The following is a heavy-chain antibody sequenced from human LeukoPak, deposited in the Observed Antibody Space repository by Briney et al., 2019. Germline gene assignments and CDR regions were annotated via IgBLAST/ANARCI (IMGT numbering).Heavy chain of an antibody. CDR3: VRVRLSYCSGGSCYYDAFDI. Sequence: ASVKVSRKASGYTFTSYYMHWVRQAPGQGLEWMGIINPSGGSTSYAQKFQGRVTMTRDTSTSTVYMELSSLRSEDTAVYYCVRVRLSYCSGGSCYYDAFDIWGQGTMVTVSS. CDR1: GYTFTSYY. V-gene: IGHV1-46*01. J-gene: IGHJ3*02. CDR2: INPSGGST. D-gene: IGHD2-15*01.